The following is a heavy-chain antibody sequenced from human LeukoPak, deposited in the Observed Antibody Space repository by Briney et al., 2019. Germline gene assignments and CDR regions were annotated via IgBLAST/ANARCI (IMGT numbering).Heavy chain of an antibody. V-gene: IGHV3-21*01. J-gene: IGHJ4*02. CDR3: ARVGQYYYDSSGYYPGGY. CDR2: ISSSSSYI. D-gene: IGHD3-22*01. Sequence: PGGSLRLSCAASGFTFSSYSMNWVRQAPGKGLEWVSSISSSSSYIYYADSVKGRFTISRDNAKNSLYLQMNSLRAEDTAVYYCARVGQYYYDSSGYYPGGYWGQGTLVTVSS. CDR1: GFTFSSYS.